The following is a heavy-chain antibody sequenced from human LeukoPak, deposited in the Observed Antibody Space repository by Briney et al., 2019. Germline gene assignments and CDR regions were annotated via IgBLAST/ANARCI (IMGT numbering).Heavy chain of an antibody. Sequence: GGSLRLSCAAAGVTVSSNYMSWVRQVPGRGLEWVSMLYSDDTTHYLDSVKGRFSISRDSSKNTLYLQIDSLGADDTAVYYCAKDQDPHSYGSGSYAPFDYWGQGTLVTVSS. CDR2: LYSDDTT. D-gene: IGHD3-10*01. V-gene: IGHV3-53*03. J-gene: IGHJ4*02. CDR1: GVTVSSNY. CDR3: AKDQDPHSYGSGSYAPFDY.